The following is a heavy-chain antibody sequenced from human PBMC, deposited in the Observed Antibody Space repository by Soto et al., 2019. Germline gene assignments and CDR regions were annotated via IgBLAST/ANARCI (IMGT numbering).Heavy chain of an antibody. V-gene: IGHV1-69*01. CDR3: ARGWGYDTSDYYYAY. CDR2: IIPIFGTA. Sequence: QVQLVQSGAEVGKPGSSVKVSCKASGGTFSRHAISWVRQAPGQGLEWMGGIIPIFGTANHAQKFQGRVTIIADESTSTAYMELSRLRSEDTAIYYCARGWGYDTSDYYYAYWGQETLVIVSS. J-gene: IGHJ4*02. D-gene: IGHD3-22*01. CDR1: GGTFSRHA.